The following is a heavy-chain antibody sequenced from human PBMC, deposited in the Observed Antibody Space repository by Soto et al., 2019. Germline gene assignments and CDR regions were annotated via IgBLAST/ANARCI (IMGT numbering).Heavy chain of an antibody. CDR2: ISTSSTYT. D-gene: IGHD3-10*01. CDR1: GFSFSYYY. Sequence: HGGSLRLSCAASGFSFSYYYMNWIRQAPGKGLEWVSYISTSSTYTNYADSVKGRFTISRDNAKNSLYLQMNSLRAEDTAVYFCARGPQRGTFGSGDYYGMDVWGQGTTVTVSS. V-gene: IGHV3-11*06. CDR3: ARGPQRGTFGSGDYYGMDV. J-gene: IGHJ6*02.